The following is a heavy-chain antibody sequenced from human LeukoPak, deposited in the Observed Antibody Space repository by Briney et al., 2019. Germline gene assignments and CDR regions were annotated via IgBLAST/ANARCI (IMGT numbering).Heavy chain of an antibody. D-gene: IGHD3-22*01. Sequence: GGSLRLSCGASGFTFSSYAMSWVPQAPGKGLDWVSAVGGSGGRTYYGGSVKGRFTISRDNSKNTLYLQMNSMRAEDTAVYYCAKDRGYYEMDYWGQGTLVTVSS. CDR3: AKDRGYYEMDY. CDR1: GFTFSSYA. CDR2: VGGSGGRT. V-gene: IGHV3-23*02. J-gene: IGHJ4*02.